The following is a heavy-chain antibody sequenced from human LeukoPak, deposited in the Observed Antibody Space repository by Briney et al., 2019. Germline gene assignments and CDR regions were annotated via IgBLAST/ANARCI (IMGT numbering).Heavy chain of an antibody. CDR3: ATMKFTIFGVVIGSFDY. J-gene: IGHJ4*02. Sequence: GGSLRLSCAASGFTFSTYAMHWVRQAPGKGLEWMGGFDPEDGETIYAQKFQGRVTMTEDTSTDTAYMELSSLRSEDTAVYYCATMKFTIFGVVIGSFDYWGQGTLVTVSS. V-gene: IGHV1-24*01. CDR1: GFTFSTYA. D-gene: IGHD3-3*01. CDR2: FDPEDGET.